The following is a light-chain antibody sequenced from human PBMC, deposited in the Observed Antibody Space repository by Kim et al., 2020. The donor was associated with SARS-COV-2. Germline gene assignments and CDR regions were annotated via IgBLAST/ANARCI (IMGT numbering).Light chain of an antibody. CDR3: SSHTTSSTYV. Sequence: GQSISLSSTETSSDVSSYNSVSWYQQHPGKAPKLIIYAVSERASGVSNRFSGSQSGNTASLTISGLRAEDEADYYCSSHTTSSTYVFGSGTKVTVL. CDR2: AVS. J-gene: IGLJ1*01. CDR1: SSDVSSYNS. V-gene: IGLV2-14*03.